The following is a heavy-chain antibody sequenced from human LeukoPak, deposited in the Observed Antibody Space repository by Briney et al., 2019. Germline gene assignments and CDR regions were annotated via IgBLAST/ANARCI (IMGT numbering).Heavy chain of an antibody. CDR1: GGSISSYY. CDR3: ATLGVGATRLGGYYYYMDV. CDR2: IYTSGST. V-gene: IGHV4-4*07. D-gene: IGHD1-26*01. J-gene: IGHJ6*03. Sequence: SETLSLTCTVSGGSISSYYWSWIRQPAGKGLEWIGRIYTSGSTNYNPSLKSRVTMSVDTSKNQFSLKLSSVTAADTAVYYCATLGVGATRLGGYYYYMDVWGKGTTVTISS.